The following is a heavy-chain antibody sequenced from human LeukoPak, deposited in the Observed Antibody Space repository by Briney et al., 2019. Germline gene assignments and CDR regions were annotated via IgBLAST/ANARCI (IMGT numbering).Heavy chain of an antibody. CDR1: GGSISSGGYY. J-gene: IGHJ2*01. CDR3: ARSKRVLAYCGGDCYGWYFDL. D-gene: IGHD2-21*02. CDR2: IYYSGST. V-gene: IGHV4-61*08. Sequence: PSETLSLTCTVSGGSISSGGYYWSWIRQHPGKGLEWIGYIYYSGSTNYNPSLKSRVTISVDTSKNQFSLKLSSVTAADTAVYYCARSKRVLAYCGGDCYGWYFDLWGRGTLVTVSS.